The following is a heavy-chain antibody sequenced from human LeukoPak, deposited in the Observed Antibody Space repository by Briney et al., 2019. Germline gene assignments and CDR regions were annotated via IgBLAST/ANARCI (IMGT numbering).Heavy chain of an antibody. Sequence: GGSLRLSCAASGFTFSSYGMHRVRQAPGKGLEWVAFIRYDGSNKYYADSVKGRFTISRDNSKNTLYLQMNSLRAEDTAVYYCAKDTPEVGASIDYWGQGTLVTVSS. J-gene: IGHJ4*02. CDR3: AKDTPEVGASIDY. V-gene: IGHV3-30*02. CDR2: IRYDGSNK. CDR1: GFTFSSYG. D-gene: IGHD1-26*01.